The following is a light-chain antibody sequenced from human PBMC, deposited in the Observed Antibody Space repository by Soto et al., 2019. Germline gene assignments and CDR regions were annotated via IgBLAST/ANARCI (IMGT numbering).Light chain of an antibody. V-gene: IGLV2-14*01. CDR1: SSDVCGYNY. CDR2: EVS. Sequence: QSALTPPASVSGSPGQSITISCTVTSSDVCGYNYVSWYQQHPGKAPKLMIYEVSNRPSGVSNRFSGSKSGNTASLTISGLQAEDEADYYCSSYTSSGTNVVCGGGTQLTVL. CDR3: SSYTSSGTNVV. J-gene: IGLJ2*01.